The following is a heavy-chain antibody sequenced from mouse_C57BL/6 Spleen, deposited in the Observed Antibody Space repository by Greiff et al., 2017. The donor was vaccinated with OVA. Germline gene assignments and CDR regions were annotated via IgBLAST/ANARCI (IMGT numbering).Heavy chain of an antibody. J-gene: IGHJ2*01. V-gene: IGHV1-15*01. CDR3: TRGVLLNY. CDR1: GYTFTDYE. CDR2: IDPETGGT. D-gene: IGHD2-10*01. Sequence: VQLQQSGAELVRPGASVTLSCKASGYTFTDYEMHWVKQTPVHGLEWIGAIDPETGGTAYNQKFKGKAILTADKSSSTAYMELRSLTSEDSAFYYCTRGVLLNYWGQGTTLTVSS.